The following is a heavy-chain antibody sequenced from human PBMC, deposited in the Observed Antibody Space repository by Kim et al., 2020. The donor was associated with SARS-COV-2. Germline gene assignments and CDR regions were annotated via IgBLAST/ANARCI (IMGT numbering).Heavy chain of an antibody. CDR2: INAGNGNT. CDR3: ARQHSSSWYAWFDP. J-gene: IGHJ5*02. D-gene: IGHD6-13*01. V-gene: IGHV1-3*01. CDR1: GYTFTSYA. Sequence: ASVKVSCKASGYTFTSYAMHWVRQAPGQRLEWMGWINAGNGNTKYSQKFQGRVTITRDTSASTAYMELSSLRSEDTAVYYCARQHSSSWYAWFDPWGQGTLVTVSS.